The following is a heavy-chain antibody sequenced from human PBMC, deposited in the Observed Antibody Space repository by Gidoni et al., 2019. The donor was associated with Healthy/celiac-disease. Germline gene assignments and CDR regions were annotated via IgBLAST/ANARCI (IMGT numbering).Heavy chain of an antibody. CDR3: ARGRVRGFIAARPFHYFDY. CDR2: INHSGST. Sequence: QVQLQQWGAVLLKPSETLSLTCAVYGGSFSRYYWSWVRQPPGKGLEWIGEINHSGSTNYNPSLKSRVTISVDTSKNQFSLKLSSVTAADTAVYYCARGRVRGFIAARPFHYFDYWGQGTLVTVSS. D-gene: IGHD6-6*01. J-gene: IGHJ4*02. CDR1: GGSFSRYY. V-gene: IGHV4-34*01.